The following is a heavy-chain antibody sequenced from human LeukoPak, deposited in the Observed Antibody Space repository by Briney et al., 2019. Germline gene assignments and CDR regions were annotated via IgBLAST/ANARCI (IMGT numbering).Heavy chain of an antibody. CDR3: AKDGGEYYDILTGYYPRLYYMDV. CDR1: GFTFSSYG. D-gene: IGHD3-9*01. V-gene: IGHV3-23*01. J-gene: IGHJ6*03. CDR2: ISGSGGST. Sequence: GGTLRLSCAASGFTFSSYGMSWVRQAPGKGLEWVSAISGSGGSTYYADSVKGRFTISRDNSKNTLYLQMNSLRAEDTAVYYCAKDGGEYYDILTGYYPRLYYMDVWGKGTTVTISS.